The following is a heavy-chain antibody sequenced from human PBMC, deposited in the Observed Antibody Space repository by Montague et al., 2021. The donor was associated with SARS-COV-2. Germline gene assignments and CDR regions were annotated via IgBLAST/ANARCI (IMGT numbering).Heavy chain of an antibody. CDR3: ARHGKTRIAMIVVVIGYFDY. Sequence: SETLSLTCTVSGGSFSSSSYYWGWLRPPPGMGLEWIGSIYYNGSTYYYPSLKSLVTISVDTSKNQFSLKLSSVTAADTAVYYCARHGKTRIAMIVVVIGYFDYWGQGTLVTVSS. J-gene: IGHJ4*02. D-gene: IGHD3-22*01. CDR2: IYYNGST. CDR1: GGSFSSSSYY. V-gene: IGHV4-39*01.